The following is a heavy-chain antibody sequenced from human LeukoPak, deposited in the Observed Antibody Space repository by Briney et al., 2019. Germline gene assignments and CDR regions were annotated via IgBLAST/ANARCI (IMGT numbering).Heavy chain of an antibody. D-gene: IGHD3-22*01. V-gene: IGHV4-39*07. Sequence: SETLSLTCTVSGGSISSSSYYWGWIRQPPGKGLEWIGSIYYSGSTNYNPSLKSRVTISVDTSKNQFSLKLSSVTAADTAVYYCARVGALQEHYYDSSGYYSFDYWGQGTLVTVSS. J-gene: IGHJ4*02. CDR1: GGSISSSSYY. CDR2: IYYSGST. CDR3: ARVGALQEHYYDSSGYYSFDY.